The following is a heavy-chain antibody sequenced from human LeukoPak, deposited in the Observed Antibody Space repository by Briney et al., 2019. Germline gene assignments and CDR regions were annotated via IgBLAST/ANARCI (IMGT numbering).Heavy chain of an antibody. Sequence: TGGSLRLSCAASGFTFSIHSASCVRHAPGKGREWVSAISCRGGTTYYADSVKGRFTISRDNSKNTLYLQMNSLRAEDTAVYYCARNPIVGYSSSNSCYVFDYWGEGTLVTVSS. V-gene: IGHV3-23*01. J-gene: IGHJ4*02. D-gene: IGHD2-2*01. CDR3: ARNPIVGYSSSNSCYVFDY. CDR1: GFTFSIHS. CDR2: ISCRGGTT.